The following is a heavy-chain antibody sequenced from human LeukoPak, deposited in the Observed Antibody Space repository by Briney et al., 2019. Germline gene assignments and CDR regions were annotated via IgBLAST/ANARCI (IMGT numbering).Heavy chain of an antibody. CDR1: GYTFTGYY. D-gene: IGHD3-22*01. V-gene: IGHV1-2*02. CDR3: AREVVAYDSSGLSLGY. Sequence: GASVKVSCKASGYTFTGYYMHWVRQAPGQGLEWMGWINPSSGGTNYAQKFQGRVTMTRDTSISTAYMELSRLRSDDTAVYYCAREVVAYDSSGLSLGYWGQGTLVTVSS. CDR2: INPSSGGT. J-gene: IGHJ4*02.